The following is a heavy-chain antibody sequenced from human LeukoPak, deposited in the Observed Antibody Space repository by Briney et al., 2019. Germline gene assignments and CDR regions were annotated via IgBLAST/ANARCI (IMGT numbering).Heavy chain of an antibody. CDR2: MNNGPGAT. V-gene: IGHV3-23*01. Sequence: GGSLKLSCAASGCSFSTSPMSWVRQPPGKGLEWVSAMNNGPGATFYRDSVRGRFTISRDDSKSTLYLQMNSLRAEDTGTYYCAKTHYDLLDVWGQGTAVTVS. D-gene: IGHD5-12*01. CDR3: AKTHYDLLDV. J-gene: IGHJ6*02. CDR1: GCSFSTSP.